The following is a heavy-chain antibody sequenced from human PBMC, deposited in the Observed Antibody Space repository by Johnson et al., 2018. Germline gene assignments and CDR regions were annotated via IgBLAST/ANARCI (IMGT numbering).Heavy chain of an antibody. CDR1: GFSFPSYG. CDR2: VSSDGSNR. V-gene: IGHV3-30*18. Sequence: QVELVQAGGRIVEPGRALRLSCAASGFSFPSYGMHWVRQAPGKGLECLAGVSSDGSNRYFADSVTGRFTISRDTSKHTVYLQMNSLTAGDTAVYYCAKGLDYPGYWGQGTLVTVSS. J-gene: IGHJ4*02. D-gene: IGHD4-11*01. CDR3: AKGLDYPGY.